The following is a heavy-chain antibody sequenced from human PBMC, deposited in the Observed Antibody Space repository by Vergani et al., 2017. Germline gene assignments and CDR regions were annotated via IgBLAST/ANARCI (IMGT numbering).Heavy chain of an antibody. CDR2: IRSKANSYAT. CDR1: GLTFSGPA. J-gene: IGHJ4*02. Sequence: EVQLVESGGGLVQPGGSLKLSCAASGLTFSGPATHWVRQASGKGLEWVGRIRSKANSYATAYAASVKGRFTISRDDSKNTAYMQMNSLKTEHTAVYYCTSTDYWGQGTLVTVSS. CDR3: TSTDY. V-gene: IGHV3-73*01.